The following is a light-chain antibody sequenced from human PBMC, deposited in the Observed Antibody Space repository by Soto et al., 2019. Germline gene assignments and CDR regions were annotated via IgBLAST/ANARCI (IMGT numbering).Light chain of an antibody. Sequence: DIQMTQSPSSLSASVGDRVTITCRARQGISNYLAWYQQIPGKVPKLLISAASTLQSWVPSRFSGSGSGTDFTLTISSLQPEDVATYYCQKYTNVPAFGGGTKVEIK. V-gene: IGKV1-27*01. J-gene: IGKJ4*01. CDR2: AAS. CDR3: QKYTNVPA. CDR1: QGISNY.